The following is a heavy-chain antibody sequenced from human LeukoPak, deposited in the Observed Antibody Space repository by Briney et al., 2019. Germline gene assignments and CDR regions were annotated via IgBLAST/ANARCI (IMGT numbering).Heavy chain of an antibody. V-gene: IGHV3-23*01. D-gene: IGHD4-17*01. CDR1: GFTFSSYA. CDR3: TKPHFDYGDFFDY. Sequence: PGGSPRLSCAASGFTFSSYAMSWVRQAPGKGLEWVSAISGSGGSTYYADSVKGRFTISRDNSKNTLYLQMSSLRAEDTAVYYCTKPHFDYGDFFDYWGQGTLVSVSS. J-gene: IGHJ4*02. CDR2: ISGSGGST.